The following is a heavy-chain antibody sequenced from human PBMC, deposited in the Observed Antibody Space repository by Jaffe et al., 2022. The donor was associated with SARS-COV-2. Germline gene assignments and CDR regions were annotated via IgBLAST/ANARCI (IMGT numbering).Heavy chain of an antibody. CDR2: IVVGSGKT. Sequence: QMQLVQSGPEVKKPGTSVKVSCKASGFTFTSSAVQWVRQARGQRLEWIGWIVVGSGKTNYAQRFQERVTITRDMSTSTAYMELSSLRSEDTAVYYCSAYSGSYPGYWGQGTLVTVSS. CDR3: SAYSGSYPGY. J-gene: IGHJ4*02. CDR1: GFTFTSSA. D-gene: IGHD1-26*01. V-gene: IGHV1-58*01.